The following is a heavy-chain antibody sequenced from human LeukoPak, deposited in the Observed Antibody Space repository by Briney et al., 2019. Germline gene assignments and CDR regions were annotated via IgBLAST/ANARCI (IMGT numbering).Heavy chain of an antibody. V-gene: IGHV3-9*01. Sequence: GGSLRLSCAASGFTFDDYGTHWVRQAPGKGLEWVSGISWNGGGVGYAASVKGRFTISRDNAKKSLFLQMNSLRPEDTALYYCAKGDCGSSSCTRLDNWGQGTLVTVSS. CDR1: GFTFDDYG. D-gene: IGHD2-2*01. J-gene: IGHJ4*02. CDR3: AKGDCGSSSCTRLDN. CDR2: ISWNGGGV.